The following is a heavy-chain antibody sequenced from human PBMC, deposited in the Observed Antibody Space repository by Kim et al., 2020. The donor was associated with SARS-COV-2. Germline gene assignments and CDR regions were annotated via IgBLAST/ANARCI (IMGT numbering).Heavy chain of an antibody. J-gene: IGHJ4*02. D-gene: IGHD3-22*01. V-gene: IGHV3-30*18. CDR1: GFTFSSYG. CDR3: AKASANYYDSSGYSDY. CDR2: ISYDGSNK. Sequence: GGSLRLSCAASGFTFSSYGMHWVRQAPGKGLEWVAVISYDGSNKYYADSVKGRFTISRDNSKNTLYLQMNSLRAEDTAVYYCAKASANYYDSSGYSDYWGQGTLVTVSS.